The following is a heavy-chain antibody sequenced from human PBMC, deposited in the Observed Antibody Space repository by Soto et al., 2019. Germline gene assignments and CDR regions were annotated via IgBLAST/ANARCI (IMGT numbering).Heavy chain of an antibody. CDR1: RSRFTSYW. J-gene: IGHJ4*02. V-gene: IGHV5-51*01. Sequence: GESLKISCKGSRSRFTSYWIGWVRQMPGKGLEWMGIIYPGDSDTRYSTSFQGQVTISADKSISTAYLQWSRLKASDTAMYYCARQRGYYFDYWGQGTLVTVSS. D-gene: IGHD1-26*01. CDR2: IYPGDSDT. CDR3: ARQRGYYFDY.